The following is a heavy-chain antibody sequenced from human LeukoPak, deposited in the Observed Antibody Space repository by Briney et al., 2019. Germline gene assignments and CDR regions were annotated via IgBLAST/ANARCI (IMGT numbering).Heavy chain of an antibody. CDR1: GDSMSDSY. J-gene: IGHJ6*03. D-gene: IGHD2-8*01. CDR3: ARDVRSHNGPGGYYYYYMDV. CDR2: IYSSGIS. Sequence: PSETLSLTCSVAGDSMSDSYWRWIRQPAGKGLEWIGRIYSSGISNYNPSLKSRVTLSVDTSNNQFSLTLSSVTAADTAVYHCARDVRSHNGPGGYYYYYMDVWGKGTTVTVSS. V-gene: IGHV4-4*07.